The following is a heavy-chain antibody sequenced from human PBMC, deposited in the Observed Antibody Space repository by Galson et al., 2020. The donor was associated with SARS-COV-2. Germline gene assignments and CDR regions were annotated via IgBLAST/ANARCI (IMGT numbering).Heavy chain of an antibody. J-gene: IGHJ4*02. V-gene: IGHV3-9*01. D-gene: IGHD3-22*01. CDR3: AKDVYDGSGYSPGADY. Sequence: GGYLRLYCAASGFTFGNYPMHWVRQGPGKGLDWVARISCNSEFIGYADSVRGRFTISRDNAKNSLYLQMSSLTAEDTALYYCAKDVYDGSGYSPGADYWGQGALVTVSS. CDR1: GFTFGNYP. CDR2: ISCNSEFI.